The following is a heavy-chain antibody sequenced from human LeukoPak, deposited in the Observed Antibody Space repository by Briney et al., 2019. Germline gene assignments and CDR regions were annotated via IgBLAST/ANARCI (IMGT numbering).Heavy chain of an antibody. Sequence: SGGSLRLSCAASGFTFSSYGMHWVRQAPGKGLEWVAVIWYDGSNKYYADSVKGRFTISRDNSKNTLYPQMNSLRAEDTAVYYCARETTRYYYDSSGYQFDYWGQGTLVTVSS. V-gene: IGHV3-33*01. D-gene: IGHD3-22*01. CDR2: IWYDGSNK. CDR3: ARETTRYYYDSSGYQFDY. J-gene: IGHJ4*02. CDR1: GFTFSSYG.